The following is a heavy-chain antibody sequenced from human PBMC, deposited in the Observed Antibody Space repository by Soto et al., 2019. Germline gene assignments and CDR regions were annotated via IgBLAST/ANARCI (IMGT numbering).Heavy chain of an antibody. CDR1: GFTFDDYT. CDR2: ISWDGGST. J-gene: IGHJ4*02. CDR3: PKGLDGYNFTFGY. V-gene: IGHV3-43*01. D-gene: IGHD5-12*01. Sequence: PGGSLRLSCAASGFTFDDYTMHWVRQAPGKGLEWVSLISWDGGSTYYADSVKGRFTISRDNSKNSLYLQMNSLRTEDTALYYCPKGLDGYNFTFGYWGQGTLVTVYS.